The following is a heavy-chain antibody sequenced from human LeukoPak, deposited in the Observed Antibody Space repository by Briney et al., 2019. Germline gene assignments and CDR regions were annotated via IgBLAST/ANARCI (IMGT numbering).Heavy chain of an antibody. CDR3: ARKSYGLEIDY. V-gene: IGHV4-39*01. CDR2: IYYSGST. CDR1: GGSISSSSYY. Sequence: TSETLSLTCTVPGGSISSSSYYWGWIRQPPGKGLEWIGSIYYSGSTYYNPSLKSRVTISVDTSKNQFSLKLSSVTAADTAVYYCARKSYGLEIDYWGQGTLVTVSS. J-gene: IGHJ4*02. D-gene: IGHD5-18*01.